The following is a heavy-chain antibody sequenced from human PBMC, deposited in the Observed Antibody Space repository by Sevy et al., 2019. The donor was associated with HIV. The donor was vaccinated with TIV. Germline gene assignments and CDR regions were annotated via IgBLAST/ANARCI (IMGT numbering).Heavy chain of an antibody. CDR1: GGSISSYY. CDR3: ARHDNWNYLGRLGSFDY. CDR2: IYYSGCT. J-gene: IGHJ4*02. Sequence: SETLSLTCTVSGGSISSYYWSWIRQPPGKGLEWIGLIYYSGCTKYNPSLKGRVTISVDTSKNQFSLKLSSVTAADTAVYYCARHDNWNYLGRLGSFDYWGQGTLVTVSS. D-gene: IGHD1-7*01. V-gene: IGHV4-59*08.